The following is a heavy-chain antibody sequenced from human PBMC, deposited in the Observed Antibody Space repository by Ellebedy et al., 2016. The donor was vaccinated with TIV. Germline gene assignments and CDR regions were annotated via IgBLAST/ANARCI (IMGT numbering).Heavy chain of an antibody. CDR2: ISSISDDT. D-gene: IGHD3-10*01. J-gene: IGHJ4*02. CDR3: AKVASGVRGVWDY. CDR1: GFKFSGYC. V-gene: IGHV3-21*04. Sequence: GESLKISCEVSGFKFSGYCMNWVRQAPGKGLEWVSSISSISDDTHYTDSVKGRFTISRDNSRNTLYLQLNSLRAEDTAIYSCAKVASGVRGVWDYWGQGTLVTVSS.